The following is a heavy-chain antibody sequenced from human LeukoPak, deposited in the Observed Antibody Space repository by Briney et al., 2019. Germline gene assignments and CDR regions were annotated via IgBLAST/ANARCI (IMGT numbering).Heavy chain of an antibody. J-gene: IGHJ6*03. Sequence: SETLSLTCTVSDGSISSALYYWSWIRQPAGKGLEWIGRIYTSGSTNYNPSLESRVTMSVDTSKNQFSLKLGSVTAADTAVYYCAGGSTSAYYYYMDVWGKGTTVTVSS. CDR3: AGGSTSAYYYYMDV. D-gene: IGHD2-2*01. CDR1: DGSISSALYY. V-gene: IGHV4-61*02. CDR2: IYTSGST.